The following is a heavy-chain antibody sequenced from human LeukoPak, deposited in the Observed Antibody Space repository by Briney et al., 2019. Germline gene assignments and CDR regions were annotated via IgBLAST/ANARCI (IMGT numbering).Heavy chain of an antibody. CDR1: GFTFSSYW. V-gene: IGHV3-7*01. CDR2: IKQDGSEK. CDR3: ARVTVASYSPFDY. D-gene: IGHD4-23*01. J-gene: IGHJ4*02. Sequence: GGSLRLSCAASGFTFSSYWMSWVRQAPGKGLEWVANIKQDGSEKYYVDSVSGRFTISRDNAKNSLYLQMNSLRAEDTAVYYCARVTVASYSPFDYWGQGTLVTVSS.